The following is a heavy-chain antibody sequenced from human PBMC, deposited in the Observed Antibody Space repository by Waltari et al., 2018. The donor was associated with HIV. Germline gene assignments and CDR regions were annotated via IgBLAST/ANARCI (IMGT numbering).Heavy chain of an antibody. D-gene: IGHD3-22*01. Sequence: QVQLQQWGAGLLKPSETLSLTCAVYGGSFSGYYWSWIRQPPGKGLEWIGEINHSGSTNYNPSLKSRVTISVDTSKNQFSLKLSSVTAADTAVYYCARGERVVGFDYCGQGTLVTVSS. J-gene: IGHJ4*02. CDR3: ARGERVVGFDY. CDR1: GGSFSGYY. V-gene: IGHV4-34*01. CDR2: INHSGST.